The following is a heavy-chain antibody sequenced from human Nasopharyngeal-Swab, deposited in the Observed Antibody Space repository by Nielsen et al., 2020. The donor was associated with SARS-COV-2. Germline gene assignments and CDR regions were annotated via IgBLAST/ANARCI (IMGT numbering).Heavy chain of an antibody. V-gene: IGHV3-23*01. CDR3: AKGIYGGNAFDI. D-gene: IGHD4-23*01. Sequence: GESLKISCAASRFTFSSYAMSWVRQAPGKGLEWVSAISGSGGRTYYGDSVKGRFTISRDNSKNTLYLQMNSLRAEDTAVYYCAKGIYGGNAFDIWGQGTMVTVSS. CDR2: ISGSGGRT. J-gene: IGHJ3*02. CDR1: RFTFSSYA.